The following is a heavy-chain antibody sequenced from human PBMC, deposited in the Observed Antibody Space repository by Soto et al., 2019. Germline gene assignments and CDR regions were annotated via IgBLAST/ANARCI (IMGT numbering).Heavy chain of an antibody. D-gene: IGHD6-13*01. CDR2: IIPIFGTA. CDR1: GGTFSSYA. V-gene: IGHV1-69*01. J-gene: IGHJ1*01. Sequence: QVQLVQSGAEVKKPGSSVKVSCKASGGTFSSYAIRWVRQAPGQGLEWMGGIIPIFGTANYAQKFQGRVTITADESTSTAYIELSSLRSEDTAVYYCERPMKYSSRWYAFQHWGQGTLVTVSS. CDR3: ERPMKYSSRWYAFQH.